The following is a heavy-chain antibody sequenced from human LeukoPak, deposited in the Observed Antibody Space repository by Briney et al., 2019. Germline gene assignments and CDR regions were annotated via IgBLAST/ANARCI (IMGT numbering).Heavy chain of an antibody. CDR1: GGSFSGYY. V-gene: IGHV4-34*01. J-gene: IGHJ5*02. Sequence: PSETLSLTCAVYGGSFSGYYWSWIRQPPGKGLEWSGEINHSGSTNYNPSLKSGVNISVDTCTSQFSLKLSSVTAADTAVYYCARGHVAAAGTGDWFDPWGQGTLVTVSS. D-gene: IGHD6-13*01. CDR2: INHSGST. CDR3: ARGHVAAAGTGDWFDP.